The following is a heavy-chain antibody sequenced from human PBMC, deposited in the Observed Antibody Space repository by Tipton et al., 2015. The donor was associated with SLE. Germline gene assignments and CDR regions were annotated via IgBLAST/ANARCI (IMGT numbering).Heavy chain of an antibody. CDR3: ARSRGTMVQGVKD. Sequence: TLSLTCTVSGDSIRRSGYYWGWIRQSPMKGLEWIASIQDSEASDYSYYTPSLKSRVTISLDTSKNQFSMKLKSVTAADTAVYYCARSRGTMVQGVKDWGQGTLVTVSS. CDR1: GDSIRRSGYY. D-gene: IGHD3-10*01. CDR2: IQDSEAS. J-gene: IGHJ4*02. V-gene: IGHV4-39*07.